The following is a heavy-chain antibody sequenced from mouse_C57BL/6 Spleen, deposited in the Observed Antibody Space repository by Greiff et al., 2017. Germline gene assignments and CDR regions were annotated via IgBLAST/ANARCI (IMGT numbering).Heavy chain of an antibody. J-gene: IGHJ4*01. CDR3: ARARGDGCSYYSMDY. CDR1: GYSFTSYY. V-gene: IGHV1-66*01. D-gene: IGHD2-3*01. Sequence: QVQLQQSGPELVKPGASVKISCKASGYSFTSYYIHWVKQRPGQGLEWIGWIYPGSGNTKYNEKFKGKATLTADTSSSTAYMQLSSLTSEDSAVYYCARARGDGCSYYSMDYWGQGTSVTVSS. CDR2: IYPGSGNT.